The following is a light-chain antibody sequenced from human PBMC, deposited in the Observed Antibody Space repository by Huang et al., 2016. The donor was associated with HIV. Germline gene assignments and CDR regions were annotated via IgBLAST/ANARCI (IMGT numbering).Light chain of an antibody. Sequence: EIVLAQSPGTLSLSPGERATLSCRASQSVSSSNVAGYQQKPGQAPRLLIYGASSRATGIPDRFSGSGSGTDFTLTISRLEPEEFAVYYCQEYETFGPGTKVDIK. CDR3: QEYET. CDR2: GAS. CDR1: QSVSSSN. J-gene: IGKJ3*01. V-gene: IGKV3-20*01.